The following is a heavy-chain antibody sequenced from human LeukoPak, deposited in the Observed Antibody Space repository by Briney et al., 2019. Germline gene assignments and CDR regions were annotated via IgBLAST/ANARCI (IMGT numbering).Heavy chain of an antibody. CDR3: ARESALGWGFYFDY. J-gene: IGHJ4*02. D-gene: IGHD7-27*01. Sequence: GGSLRLSCAASGFTFSSYSMNWVRQAPGKGLEWVSSISSSSYIYYADSVKGRFTISRDNAKNSLYLQMNSLRAEDTAVYYCARESALGWGFYFDYWGQGTLVTVSS. CDR1: GFTFSSYS. CDR2: ISSSSYI. V-gene: IGHV3-21*01.